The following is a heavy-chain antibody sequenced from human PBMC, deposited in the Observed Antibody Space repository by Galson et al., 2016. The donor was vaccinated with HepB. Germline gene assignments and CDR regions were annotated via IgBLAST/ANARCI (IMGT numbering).Heavy chain of an antibody. CDR2: INHTGFT. Sequence: SETLSLTCGVSGGSFNAYYWSWIRQSPGKGLEWIGEINHTGFTKYSPSLKSRVTISVDTSKNQFSLKLTSVTAVDTAVYYCARSSGNPSHFDLWGRGTLVTVSS. CDR3: ARSSGNPSHFDL. CDR1: GGSFNAYY. D-gene: IGHD3-10*01. V-gene: IGHV4-34*01. J-gene: IGHJ4*02.